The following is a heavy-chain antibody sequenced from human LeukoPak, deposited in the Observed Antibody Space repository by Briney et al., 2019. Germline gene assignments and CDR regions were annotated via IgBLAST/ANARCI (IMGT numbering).Heavy chain of an antibody. D-gene: IGHD3-3*01. CDR1: GGSISSYY. CDR3: ARRLAIFGVVIKDAFDI. J-gene: IGHJ3*02. Sequence: PSETLSLTCTVSGGSISSYYWSWIRQPPGKGLEWIGYIYYSGSTNYNPSLKSRVTISVDTSKNQFSLKLSSVTAADTAVYYCARRLAIFGVVIKDAFDIWGQGTMVTVSS. CDR2: IYYSGST. V-gene: IGHV4-59*01.